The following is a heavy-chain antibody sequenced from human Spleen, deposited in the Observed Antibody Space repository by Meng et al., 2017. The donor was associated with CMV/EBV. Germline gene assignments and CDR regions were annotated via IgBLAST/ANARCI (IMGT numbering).Heavy chain of an antibody. D-gene: IGHD6-6*01. CDR3: ARGYSSSSWGYYYYGMDV. CDR1: GYSISSGYY. Sequence: SETLSLTCTVSGYSISSGYYWGWIRQPPGKGLEWIGSIYHSGSTYYNPSLKSRVTISVDTSKNQFSLKLSSVTAADTAVYYCARGYSSSSWGYYYYGMDVWGQGTTVTVSS. CDR2: IYHSGST. V-gene: IGHV4-38-2*02. J-gene: IGHJ6*02.